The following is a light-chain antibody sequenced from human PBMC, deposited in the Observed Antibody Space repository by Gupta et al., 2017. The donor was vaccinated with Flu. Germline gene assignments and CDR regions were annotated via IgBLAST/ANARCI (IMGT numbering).Light chain of an antibody. V-gene: IGKV1-39*01. CDR1: QSISSD. Sequence: DIHITESPSSLSASVGDRVTITCRASQSISSDLHWYQQKPGKAPKLLIYVASSLQSGVPSRFSGSGSGTDFTLTISSLQPEDFASYYCQQTYSTPTFGQGTKVEIK. J-gene: IGKJ2*01. CDR2: VAS. CDR3: QQTYSTPT.